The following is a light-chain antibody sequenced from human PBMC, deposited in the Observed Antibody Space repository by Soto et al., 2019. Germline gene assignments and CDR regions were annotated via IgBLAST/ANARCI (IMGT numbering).Light chain of an antibody. J-gene: IGKJ5*01. Sequence: EIVMTQSPATLSVSPGERATLSCRASQNILSNLAWYQQKPGQAPRLLIYGASTRATGIPARLSGSGSGTEFTLTISSLQSEDFEIYYCQQYNNWPINFGQGTRLEIK. V-gene: IGKV3-15*01. CDR3: QQYNNWPIN. CDR2: GAS. CDR1: QNILSN.